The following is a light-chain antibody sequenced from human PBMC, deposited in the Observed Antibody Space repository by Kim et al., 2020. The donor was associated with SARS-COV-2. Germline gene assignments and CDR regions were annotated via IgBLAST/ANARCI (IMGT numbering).Light chain of an antibody. CDR1: ALPKQY. V-gene: IGLV3-25*03. CDR2: KDS. CDR3: QSAYSSGTYRV. J-gene: IGLJ3*02. Sequence: SYELNQPPSVSVSPGQTARITCSGDALPKQYAYWYQQKPSQAPVLVIYKDSERPSGIPERFSGSSSGTTVTLTIRGVQAEDEADYYCQSAYSSGTYRVFGGGTQLTVL.